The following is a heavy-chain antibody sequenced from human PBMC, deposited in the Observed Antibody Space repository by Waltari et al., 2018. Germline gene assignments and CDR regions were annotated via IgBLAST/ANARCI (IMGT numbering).Heavy chain of an antibody. CDR3: AKDELRYGDSEPGI. CDR1: GLPFRSHG. J-gene: IGHJ6*02. V-gene: IGHV3-30*18. CDR2: ISYDGSNK. Sequence: QVQLVASGGGVVQPGRSLRLPCAVPGLPFRSHGMPWVRHAPGKGPEWVAVISYDGSNKYYVDSVKGRFTISRDNSKNTLYLQMNSLRAEDTGVYYCAKDELRYGDSEPGIWGQGTTVTVSS. D-gene: IGHD4-17*01.